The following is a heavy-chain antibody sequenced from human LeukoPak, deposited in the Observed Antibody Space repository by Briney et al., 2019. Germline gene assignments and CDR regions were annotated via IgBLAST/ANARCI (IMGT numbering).Heavy chain of an antibody. J-gene: IGHJ3*02. V-gene: IGHV1-18*01. CDR2: ISAYNGNT. Sequence: ASAKVSCKASGYTFTSYGISWVRQAPGQGLEWIGWISAYNGNTNYAQKLQGRVTMTTDTSTSTAYMELRSLRSDDTAVYYCAILVGVLTGPDAFDIWGQGTMVTVSS. CDR1: GYTFTSYG. D-gene: IGHD3-9*01. CDR3: AILVGVLTGPDAFDI.